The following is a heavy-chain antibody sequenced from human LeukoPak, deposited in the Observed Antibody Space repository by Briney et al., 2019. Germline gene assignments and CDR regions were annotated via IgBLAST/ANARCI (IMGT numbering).Heavy chain of an antibody. CDR3: TKDLGSGYDSEAFDI. Sequence: GSLRLSCAASGFTFSSYGMHWVRQAPGKGLEWVAFIRYDGSNKYYADSVKGRFTISRDNSKNTLHLQMNSLRAEDTAVYYCTKDLGSGYDSEAFDIWGQGTMVTVSS. V-gene: IGHV3-30*02. CDR2: IRYDGSNK. CDR1: GFTFSSYG. D-gene: IGHD5-12*01. J-gene: IGHJ3*02.